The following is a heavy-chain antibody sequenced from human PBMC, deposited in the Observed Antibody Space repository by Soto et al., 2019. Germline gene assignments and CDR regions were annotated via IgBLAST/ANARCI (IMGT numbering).Heavy chain of an antibody. CDR2: IVVGSGNT. Sequence: SLKVSCKTSGFTFTSSAVQCVRHTHGQRLEWIGWIVVGSGNTNYAQKFQERVTITRDMSTSTAYMELSSLRSEDTAVYYCAAFTSYYDSSGYGFEYWGQGTLVTVSS. CDR1: GFTFTSSA. J-gene: IGHJ4*02. CDR3: AAFTSYYDSSGYGFEY. D-gene: IGHD3-22*01. V-gene: IGHV1-58*01.